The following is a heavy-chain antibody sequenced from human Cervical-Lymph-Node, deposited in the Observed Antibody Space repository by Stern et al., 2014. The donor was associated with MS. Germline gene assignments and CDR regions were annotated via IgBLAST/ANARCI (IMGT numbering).Heavy chain of an antibody. CDR2: MNPDSGDT. Sequence: QVQLVQSGAEVTQPGASVKVSCKTSGYTFTSYDIHWVRQASGQVLEWMGWMNPDSGDTGYAQKFQGRLTMTRDTSISTAYMERTTLRSEDTAVYYCTKAWDSWGQGTLVIVSS. V-gene: IGHV1-8*01. CDR1: GYTFTSYD. CDR3: TKAWDS. J-gene: IGHJ4*02.